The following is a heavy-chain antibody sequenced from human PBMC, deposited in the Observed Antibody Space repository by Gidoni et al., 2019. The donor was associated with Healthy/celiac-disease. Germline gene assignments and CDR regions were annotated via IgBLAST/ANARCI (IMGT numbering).Heavy chain of an antibody. Sequence: QLQLQESGPGLVKPSETLYLHCTVSGGSISSSGYYWGWLRQPPGKGLEWIGSIYYSGSTYYNPSLKSRVTISVDTSKNQFSLKLSSVTAADTAVYYCARQDIVVVPARYYYGMDVWGQGTTVTVSS. V-gene: IGHV4-39*01. CDR3: ARQDIVVVPARYYYGMDV. CDR2: IYYSGST. J-gene: IGHJ6*02. CDR1: GGSISSSGYY. D-gene: IGHD2-2*01.